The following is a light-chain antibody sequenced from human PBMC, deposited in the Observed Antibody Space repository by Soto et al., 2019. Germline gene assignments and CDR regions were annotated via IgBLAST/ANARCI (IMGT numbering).Light chain of an antibody. CDR3: QRYNNWPLT. J-gene: IGKJ4*01. CDR2: STS. CDR1: QSVGDT. V-gene: IGKV3-15*01. Sequence: EIVLTQSPGTLSLSPGERATLSCRASQSVGDTYLAWYQQKPGQAPRLLMYSTSTRATGVPARFSGSRSGTEFTLNINSMQYEDFAVYYCQRYNNWPLTFGGGPKV.